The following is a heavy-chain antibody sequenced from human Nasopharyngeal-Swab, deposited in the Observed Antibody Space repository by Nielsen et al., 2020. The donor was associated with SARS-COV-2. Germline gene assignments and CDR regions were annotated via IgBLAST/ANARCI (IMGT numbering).Heavy chain of an antibody. Sequence: GESLKISCAASGFTFSNYRMHWVRQAPGKGLVWVSRINGDGSSLNYADFVKGRFTISRDNAKNTLYLQMNSLGAEDTAVYYCSLAGNYRFDFWGQGTLVTVSS. J-gene: IGHJ4*02. CDR2: INGDGSSL. CDR1: GFTFSNYR. D-gene: IGHD3-16*02. CDR3: SLAGNYRFDF. V-gene: IGHV3-74*01.